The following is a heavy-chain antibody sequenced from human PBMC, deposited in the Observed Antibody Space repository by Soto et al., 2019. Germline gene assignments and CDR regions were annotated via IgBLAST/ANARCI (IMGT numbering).Heavy chain of an antibody. D-gene: IGHD2-2*01. Sequence: GGSLRLSCAASGFTFSSYSMNWVRQAPGKGLERVSSISSSSSYIYYADSVKGRLTISRHNAKTLLYLKMNSLRAEDTAVYYCARVHEYCSTTSCYHNYGMDVWGQGTTVTVSS. CDR1: GFTFSSYS. CDR3: ARVHEYCSTTSCYHNYGMDV. J-gene: IGHJ6*02. V-gene: IGHV3-21*01. CDR2: ISSSSSYI.